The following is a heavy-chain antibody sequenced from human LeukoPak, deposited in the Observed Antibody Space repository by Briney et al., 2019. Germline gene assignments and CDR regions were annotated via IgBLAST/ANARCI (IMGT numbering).Heavy chain of an antibody. J-gene: IGHJ3*02. V-gene: IGHV3-30*03. CDR2: ISYDGSNK. CDR1: GFTFSSYG. D-gene: IGHD2-21*02. Sequence: PGGSLRLSCAASGFTFSSYGMHWVRQAPGKGLEWVAVISYDGSNKYYADSVKGRFTISRDNSKNTLYLQMNSLRAEDTAVYYCARGEGDDGAFDIWGQGTMVTVSS. CDR3: ARGEGDDGAFDI.